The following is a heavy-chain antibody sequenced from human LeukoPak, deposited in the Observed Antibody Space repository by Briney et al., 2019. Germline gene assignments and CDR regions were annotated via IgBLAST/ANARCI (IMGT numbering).Heavy chain of an antibody. J-gene: IGHJ3*02. D-gene: IGHD3-3*01. CDR2: IYTSGST. V-gene: IGHV4-4*07. Sequence: SETLSLTCTVSGGSISSYYWSWIRQPAGKGLEWIGRIYTSGSTNYNPSLKSRVTMSVDTSKNQFSLKLSSVTAADTAVYYCARGVRFLEWSASLDAFDIWGQGTMVTVSS. CDR3: ARGVRFLEWSASLDAFDI. CDR1: GGSISSYY.